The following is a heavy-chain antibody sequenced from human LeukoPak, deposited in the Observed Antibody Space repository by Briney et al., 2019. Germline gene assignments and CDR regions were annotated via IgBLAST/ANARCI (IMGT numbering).Heavy chain of an antibody. V-gene: IGHV4-4*09. Sequence: SETLSLACTVSGSISGYYWSWIRQPPGKGLEWIGYIYTSGSTNYNPSLESRVTVSVDTSKNQFSLDLSSVTAADTAVYYCARQKCTSTSCLTKNAFDIWGQGTMVTVSS. J-gene: IGHJ3*02. D-gene: IGHD2-2*01. CDR2: IYTSGST. CDR3: ARQKCTSTSCLTKNAFDI. CDR1: GSISGYY.